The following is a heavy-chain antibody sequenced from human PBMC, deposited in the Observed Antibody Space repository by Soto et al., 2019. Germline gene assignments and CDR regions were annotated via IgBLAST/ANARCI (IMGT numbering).Heavy chain of an antibody. CDR2: MFASGSS. V-gene: IGHV4-4*02. CDR1: GDSISSPNW. CDR3: ATEAFDHRPNY. J-gene: IGHJ4*02. Sequence: QVQLQESGPGLVKPSETLSLTCAVSGDSISSPNWWSWYRQPPGKGLELVGEMFASGSSNYNPSLNSLVTISLGTSKNHFSLKPTSLTAADAAIYYRATEAFDHRPNYWGQGIPVTVSS.